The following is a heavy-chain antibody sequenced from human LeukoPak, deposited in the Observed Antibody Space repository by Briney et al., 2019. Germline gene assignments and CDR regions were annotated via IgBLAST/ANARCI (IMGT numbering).Heavy chain of an antibody. J-gene: IGHJ5*02. D-gene: IGHD2-2*01. Sequence: PGGSLRLSCAASGFTFSSYAMHWVRQAPGKGLEWVAVISYDGSNKYYADSVKGRFTISRDNSKNTLYLQMNSLRAEDTAVYYCASFQVGYCSSTSCRYNWFDPWGQGTLVTVSS. CDR3: ASFQVGYCSSTSCRYNWFDP. CDR2: ISYDGSNK. CDR1: GFTFSSYA. V-gene: IGHV3-30-3*01.